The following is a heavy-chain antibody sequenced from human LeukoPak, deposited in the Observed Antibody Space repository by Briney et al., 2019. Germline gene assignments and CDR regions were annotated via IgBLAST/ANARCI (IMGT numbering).Heavy chain of an antibody. CDR2: ISAYNGNT. CDR1: GYTFTSYG. J-gene: IGHJ4*02. Sequence: ASVKVSCRASGYTFTSYGISWVRQAPGQGLEWMGWISAYNGNTNYAQKLQGRVTMTTDTSTSTAYMELRSLRSDDTAVYYCAREQYCSSTSCAPNFDYWGQGTLVTVSS. V-gene: IGHV1-18*01. D-gene: IGHD2-2*01. CDR3: AREQYCSSTSCAPNFDY.